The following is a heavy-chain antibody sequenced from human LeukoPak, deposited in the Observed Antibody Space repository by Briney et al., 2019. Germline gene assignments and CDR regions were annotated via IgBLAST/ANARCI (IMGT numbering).Heavy chain of an antibody. J-gene: IGHJ2*01. CDR3: ARVYYSNSYDYWYFDL. V-gene: IGHV4-39*07. D-gene: IGHD6-13*01. CDR1: GGSIRSSNYH. CDR2: IYYSGST. Sequence: SETLSLTCTVSGGSIRSSNYHWGWIRQPPGRGLEWIGSIYYSGSTYYNPSLKSRVTMSVDTSKNQFSLKLSSVTAADTAVYYCARVYYSNSYDYWYFDLWGRGTLVTVSS.